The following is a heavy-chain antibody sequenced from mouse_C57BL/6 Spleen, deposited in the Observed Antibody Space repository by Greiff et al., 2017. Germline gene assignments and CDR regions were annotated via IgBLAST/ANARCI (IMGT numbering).Heavy chain of an antibody. J-gene: IGHJ4*01. CDR1: GFSLTSYG. CDR3: ARNPSITPVVATGAMDY. Sequence: QVQLQQSGPGLVQPSQSLSITCTVSGFSLTSYGVHWVRPSPGKGLEWLGVIWSGGSTDYNAAFISRLSISKDNSKCQVFFKMNSLQADDTAIYYCARNPSITPVVATGAMDYWGQGTSVTVSS. CDR2: IWSGGST. D-gene: IGHD1-1*01. V-gene: IGHV2-2*01.